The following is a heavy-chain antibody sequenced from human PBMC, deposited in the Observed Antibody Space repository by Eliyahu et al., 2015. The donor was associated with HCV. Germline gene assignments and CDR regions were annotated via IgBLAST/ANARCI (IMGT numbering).Heavy chain of an antibody. CDR3: AAYSSGYYHLTPEGAFDI. Sequence: EVQLLESGGGLVQPGGSLRFSCAASGFTFSSYAMSWVRQAPGKGLEWVSAISGSGGSTYYADSVKGRFTISRDNSKDTLYLQMNSLRAEDTAVYYCAAYSSGYYHLTPEGAFDIWGQGTMVTVSS. CDR1: GFTFSSYA. J-gene: IGHJ3*02. D-gene: IGHD3-22*01. CDR2: ISGSGGST. V-gene: IGHV3-23*01.